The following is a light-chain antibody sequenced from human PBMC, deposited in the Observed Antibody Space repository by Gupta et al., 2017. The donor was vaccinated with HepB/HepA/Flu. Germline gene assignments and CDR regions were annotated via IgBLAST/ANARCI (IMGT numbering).Light chain of an antibody. J-gene: IGKJ1*01. CDR3: QQDGSSPWT. CDR2: GAS. V-gene: IGKV3-20*01. CDR1: QSVSSSY. Sequence: DIVLTQSQGTQSLSPGERATLSCRASQSVSSSYLAWYQQRPGQAPRLLIHGASSRATGVSDRFSGSGSGADFTLTISRLEPEDFAVYYCQQDGSSPWTFGQGTKVEIK.